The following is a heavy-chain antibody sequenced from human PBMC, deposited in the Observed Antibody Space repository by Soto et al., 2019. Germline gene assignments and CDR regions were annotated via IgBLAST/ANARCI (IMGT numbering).Heavy chain of an antibody. D-gene: IGHD6-13*01. V-gene: IGHV4-34*01. CDR2: INHSGST. CDR3: ARGKAAAGTGYYGMDV. J-gene: IGHJ6*02. CDR1: GGSFSGYY. Sequence: TLSLTCAVYGGSFSGYYWSWIRQPPGKRLEWIGEINHSGSTSYNPSLKSRVTISVDTSKNQFSLKLSSVTAADTAVYYCARGKAAAGTGYYGMDVWGQGTTVTVYS.